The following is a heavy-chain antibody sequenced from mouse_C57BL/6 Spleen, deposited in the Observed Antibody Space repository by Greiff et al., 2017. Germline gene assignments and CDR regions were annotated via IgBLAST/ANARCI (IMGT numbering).Heavy chain of an antibody. D-gene: IGHD2-1*01. J-gene: IGHJ2*01. CDR1: GFTFSSYG. CDR3: ARRGSIYYGRAYYFDD. V-gene: IGHV5-6*02. CDR2: ISSGGSYT. Sequence: DVKLVESGGDLVKPGGSLKLSCAASGFTFSSYGMSWVRQTPDKRLEWVATISSGGSYTYYPDSVKGRFTISRDNAKNTLYLQMSSLKSEDTAMYYCARRGSIYYGRAYYFDDWGQGTTLTVSS.